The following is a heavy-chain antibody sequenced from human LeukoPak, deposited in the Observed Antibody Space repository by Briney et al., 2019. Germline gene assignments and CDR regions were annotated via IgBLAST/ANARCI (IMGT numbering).Heavy chain of an antibody. J-gene: IGHJ6*04. CDR1: GFTFSSYA. Sequence: GGSLRRSCAASGFTFSSYAMSWVRQAPGKGLEWSSAISGSGGNTYYADSVKGRFTISRDNSKNTLYLQMNSLRAEDTAVYYCAKSPRAYCSGGSCYSIGVWGKGTAVTVSS. CDR2: ISGSGGNT. V-gene: IGHV3-23*01. CDR3: AKSPRAYCSGGSCYSIGV. D-gene: IGHD2-15*01.